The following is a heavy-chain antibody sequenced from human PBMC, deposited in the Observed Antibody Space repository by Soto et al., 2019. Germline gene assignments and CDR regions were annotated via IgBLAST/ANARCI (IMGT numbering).Heavy chain of an antibody. J-gene: IGHJ4*02. CDR2: IKQDGSEK. V-gene: IGHV3-7*01. CDR1: GFTFSSYW. D-gene: IGHD1-1*01. CDR3: ARGRGIGWYYFDY. Sequence: EVQLVESGGGLVQPGGSLRLSCAASGFTFSSYWMSWVRQAPGKGLEWVANIKQDGSEKYYVDSVKGRFTISRVNAKNSLYLQMNSLRAEDTAVYYCARGRGIGWYYFDYWGQGTLVTVSS.